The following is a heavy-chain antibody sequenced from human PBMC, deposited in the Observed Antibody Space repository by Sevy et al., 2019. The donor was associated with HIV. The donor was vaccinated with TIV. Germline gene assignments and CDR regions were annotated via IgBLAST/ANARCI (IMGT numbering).Heavy chain of an antibody. CDR3: GXDXXXXXVVXPGSMWGGIDY. D-gene: IGHD2-2*01. V-gene: IGHV1-18*01. CDR1: GYTFRNYG. Sequence: ASVKVSCRASGYTFRNYGISWVRQAPGQGLEWLGWISAYTGDTDFAQKVKARVTLTSDTSTNTAYLELRSLRSDDTXXXXXGXDXXXXXVVXPGSMWGGIDYWGQGTLVTVSS. J-gene: IGHJ4*02. CDR2: ISAYTGDT.